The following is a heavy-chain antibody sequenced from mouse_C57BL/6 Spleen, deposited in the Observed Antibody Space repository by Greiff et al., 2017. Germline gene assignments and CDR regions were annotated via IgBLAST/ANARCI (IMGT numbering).Heavy chain of an antibody. CDR2: IDPETGGT. Sequence: QVQLQQSGAELVRPGASVTLSCKASGYTFTDYEMHWVKQTPVHGLEWIGAIDPETGGTAYNQKFKGKAILTADKSSSTAYMELRSLTSEDSAVYYCTRGGNDQAWFAYWGQGTLVTVSA. CDR1: GYTFTDYE. CDR3: TRGGNDQAWFAY. J-gene: IGHJ3*01. V-gene: IGHV1-15*01.